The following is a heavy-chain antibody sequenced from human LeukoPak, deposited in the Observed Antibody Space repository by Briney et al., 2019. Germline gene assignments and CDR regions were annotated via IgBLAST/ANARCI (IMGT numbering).Heavy chain of an antibody. D-gene: IGHD4-17*01. CDR2: IRRDGRSK. CDR1: GFTFTDFG. Sequence: GGSLRLSCAASGFTFTDFGMHWVRQAPGKGLDWVSHIRRDGRSKFYAESVKGRFTVSRDNSKNTLYLQMNSLRAEDTAVYYCAKDRDDYGDDCWGQGILVTVST. V-gene: IGHV3-30*02. J-gene: IGHJ4*02. CDR3: AKDRDDYGDDC.